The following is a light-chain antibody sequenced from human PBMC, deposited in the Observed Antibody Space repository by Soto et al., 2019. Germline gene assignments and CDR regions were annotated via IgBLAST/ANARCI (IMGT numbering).Light chain of an antibody. V-gene: IGKV4-1*01. CDR3: QQYDDRPPYA. Sequence: DIVMTQSPDSLAVSLGERATINCKSSQSVLYTSNNKNYLSCYQQKPGQPPPLLMYWASTRESGVPSRFNASGSGTEFTFTISSLQPEDIATYYCQQYDDRPPYAFGGGTKVDIK. J-gene: IGKJ4*01. CDR1: QSVLYTSNNKNY. CDR2: WAS.